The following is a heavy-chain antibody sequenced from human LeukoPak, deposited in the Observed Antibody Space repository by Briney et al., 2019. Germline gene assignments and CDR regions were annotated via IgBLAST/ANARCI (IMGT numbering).Heavy chain of an antibody. CDR3: ASSHSGWSGYSLGYYYMDV. Sequence: SVKVSCKASGGTFSSYAISWVRQAPGQGLEWMGGIIPIFDTPNYAQNFQGRVTISADKSTSTAYMELSSLRSEDTAVYYCASSHSGWSGYSLGYYYMDVWGKGTTVTVSS. CDR1: GGTFSSYA. J-gene: IGHJ6*03. D-gene: IGHD3-3*01. V-gene: IGHV1-69*06. CDR2: IIPIFDTP.